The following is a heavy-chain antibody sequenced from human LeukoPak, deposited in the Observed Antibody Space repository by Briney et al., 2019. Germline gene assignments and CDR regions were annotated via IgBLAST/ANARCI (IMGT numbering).Heavy chain of an antibody. Sequence: GGSLRLSCAASGFTFSSYDVHWVRQATGKGLEWVSAIGTAGDTYYPGSVKGRFTISRENAKNSLYLQMNSLRAGDTAVYYCARGGVSGWWKKNYYYGMDVWGQGTTVTVSS. V-gene: IGHV3-13*01. CDR3: ARGGVSGWWKKNYYYGMDV. D-gene: IGHD6-19*01. CDR1: GFTFSSYD. CDR2: IGTAGDT. J-gene: IGHJ6*02.